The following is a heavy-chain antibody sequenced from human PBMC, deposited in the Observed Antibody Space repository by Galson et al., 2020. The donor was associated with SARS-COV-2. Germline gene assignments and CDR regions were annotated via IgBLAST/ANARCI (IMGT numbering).Heavy chain of an antibody. J-gene: IGHJ4*02. D-gene: IGHD2-15*01. CDR3: ARHGGGMTGSFYS. CDR2: IIPYFGTP. CDR1: GGTFSNYA. Sequence: SVTVSCKTSGGTFSNYALSWVRQAPGQGLVWMGGIIPYFGTPNYAQKFQGRLTITAVESTTTAYMELSSLRSDDTAVYYCARHGGGMTGSFYSWGQGTLLTVSS. V-gene: IGHV1-69*13.